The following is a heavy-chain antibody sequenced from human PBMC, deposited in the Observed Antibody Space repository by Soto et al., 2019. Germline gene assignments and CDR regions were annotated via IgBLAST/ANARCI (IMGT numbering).Heavy chain of an antibody. CDR1: GYTFTTFF. J-gene: IGHJ4*02. CDR3: PRDLGGSYFDY. Sequence: QVQLVQSGAEVKRPGASVKVSCKASGYTFTTFFIHWVRQAAGQGLEWMAVINPSDGTTTYAQKFQGRVTMTRDTSTSTVYMDLGSLTSEDTAVYFCPRDLGGSYFDYWGQGTQVTVSS. D-gene: IGHD1-26*01. V-gene: IGHV1-46*01. CDR2: INPSDGTT.